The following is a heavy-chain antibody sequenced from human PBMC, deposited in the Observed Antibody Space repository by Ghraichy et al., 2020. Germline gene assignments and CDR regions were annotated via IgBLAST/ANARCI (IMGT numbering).Heavy chain of an antibody. CDR2: ISGSGDNT. J-gene: IGHJ6*02. D-gene: IGHD2-8*01. V-gene: IGHV3-23*01. CDR1: GFTFSTYA. Sequence: GGSLRLSCAASGFTFSTYAMSWVRQAPGKGLEWVSAISGSGDNTFYRDSVKGRFTISRDNSKNTMFLQMNRLRAEDTAVYYCLADNNGPLRSYGMDVWGQGTTVTVSS. CDR3: LADNNGPLRSYGMDV.